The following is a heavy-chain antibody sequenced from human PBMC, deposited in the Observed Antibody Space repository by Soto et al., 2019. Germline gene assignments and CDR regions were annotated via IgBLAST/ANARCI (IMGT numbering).Heavy chain of an antibody. CDR3: ARDKGVRYDFWSGYWDWFDP. Sequence: ASVKVSCKASGYTLTTYDIHWVRQAPGQRLEWMGWISAYNGNTNYAQKFQGRVTITRDTSASTAYMELSSLRSEDTAVYYCARDKGVRYDFWSGYWDWFDPWGQGTLVTVSS. CDR1: GYTLTTYD. J-gene: IGHJ5*02. V-gene: IGHV1-3*01. D-gene: IGHD3-3*01. CDR2: ISAYNGNT.